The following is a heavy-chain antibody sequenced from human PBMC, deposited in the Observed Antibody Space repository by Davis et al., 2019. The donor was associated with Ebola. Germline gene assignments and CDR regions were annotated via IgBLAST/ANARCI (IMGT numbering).Heavy chain of an antibody. J-gene: IGHJ4*02. Sequence: HSQTLSLTCAISGDSVSGSSGAWNWIRQSPSRGLEWLGRTYYKSKWYNDYAVSVKSRITINADTSKNELSLHLNSVTPEDTAVYYCARGWLRSAFDQWGQGTLVTASS. D-gene: IGHD5-12*01. CDR2: TYYKSKWYN. CDR1: GDSVSGSSGA. V-gene: IGHV6-1*01. CDR3: ARGWLRSAFDQ.